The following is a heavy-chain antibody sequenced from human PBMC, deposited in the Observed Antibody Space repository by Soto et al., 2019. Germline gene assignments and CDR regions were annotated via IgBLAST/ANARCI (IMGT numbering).Heavy chain of an antibody. V-gene: IGHV4-59*01. J-gene: IGHJ6*02. CDR2: MYNTGST. D-gene: IGHD2-21*02. CDR3: ARDLWGYCGADCYPLDV. CDR1: GGSISSYY. Sequence: SETLSLTCTVPGGSISSYYWSCILQPPGKGLEWIGYMYNTGSTIYNPSLKSRVTISVDTSKNQFSLKLNSVTAADTAVYYCARDLWGYCGADCYPLDVWGQGTTVTVS.